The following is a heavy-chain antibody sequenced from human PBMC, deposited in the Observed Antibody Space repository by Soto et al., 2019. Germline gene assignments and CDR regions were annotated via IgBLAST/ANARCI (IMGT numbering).Heavy chain of an antibody. J-gene: IGHJ6*02. V-gene: IGHV1-46*01. CDR3: ARTVPIFGVVITDYYGMDV. D-gene: IGHD3-3*01. CDR2: INPSGGST. CDR1: GYTFTSYY. Sequence: ASVKVSCKASGYTFTSYYIHWVRQAPGQGLEWMGIINPSGGSTSYAQKFQGRVTMTRDTSTSTVYMELSSLRSEDTAVYYCARTVPIFGVVITDYYGMDVWGQGTTVTVS.